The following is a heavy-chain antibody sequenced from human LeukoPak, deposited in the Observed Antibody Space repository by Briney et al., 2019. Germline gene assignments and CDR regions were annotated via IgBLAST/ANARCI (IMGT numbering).Heavy chain of an antibody. Sequence: GGSLRLSCAASGLPFSSHAFSWIRQAPGKGLEWVSAINGYTTYYADTVKGRFTISRDNSENTVYLQMGSLRADDTAVYYCAKVDLTRIAANYFDYWGQGTLVTVSS. CDR3: AKVDLTRIAANYFDY. CDR1: GLPFSSHA. D-gene: IGHD6-13*01. V-gene: IGHV3-23*01. J-gene: IGHJ4*02. CDR2: INGYTT.